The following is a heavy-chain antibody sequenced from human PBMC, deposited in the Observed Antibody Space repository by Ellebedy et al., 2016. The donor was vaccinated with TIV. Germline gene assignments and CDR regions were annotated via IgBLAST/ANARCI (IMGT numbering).Heavy chain of an antibody. CDR1: GFTFRSYG. V-gene: IGHV3-33*06. Sequence: PGGSLRLSCAASGFTFRSYGMHWVRQAPGKGLEWVAVILYDGSNRYYGDSVKGRFTISRDNSKNTLYLQMNSLRAEDMAIYYCAKPPEQWLIHTGLDSWGQGTLVTVAS. CDR2: ILYDGSNR. CDR3: AKPPEQWLIHTGLDS. J-gene: IGHJ4*02. D-gene: IGHD6-19*01.